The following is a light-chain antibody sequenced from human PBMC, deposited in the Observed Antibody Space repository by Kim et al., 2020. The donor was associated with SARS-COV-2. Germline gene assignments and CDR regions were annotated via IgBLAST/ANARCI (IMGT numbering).Light chain of an antibody. CDR3: QAWDSSTAV. CDR1: KVGDKY. Sequence: VSPGQTASITCSGDKVGDKYACWYQQKPGQSPVLVIYQDSRRPSGIPERFSGSNAGNTATLTISGTQAVDEADYYCQAWDSSTAVFGGGTQLTVL. J-gene: IGLJ3*02. CDR2: QDS. V-gene: IGLV3-1*01.